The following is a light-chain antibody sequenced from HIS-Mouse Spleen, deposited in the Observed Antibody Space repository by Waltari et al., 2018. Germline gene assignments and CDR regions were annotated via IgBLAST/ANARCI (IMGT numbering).Light chain of an antibody. CDR1: VLAKKY. CDR3: YSAADNSGV. Sequence: SYELPQPSSVSVSPGQTARITCSGDVLAKKYARWFQQKPGQAPVLVIYKDSERPSGIPERFSGSSSGTTVTLTISGAQVEDEADYYCYSAADNSGVFGGGTKLTVL. V-gene: IGLV3-27*01. CDR2: KDS. J-gene: IGLJ2*01.